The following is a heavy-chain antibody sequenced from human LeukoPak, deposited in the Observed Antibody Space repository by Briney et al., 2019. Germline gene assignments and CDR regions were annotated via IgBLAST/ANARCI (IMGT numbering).Heavy chain of an antibody. J-gene: IGHJ3*02. CDR1: GFTFSSYA. CDR2: IYSGGST. CDR3: ASGSSDCGYDAFDI. D-gene: IGHD2-21*02. V-gene: IGHV3-53*01. Sequence: GGSLRLSCAASGFTFSSYAMSWVRQAPGKGLEWVSVIYSGGSTYYADSVKGRFTISRDNSKNTLYLQMNSLRAEDTAVYYCASGSSDCGYDAFDIWGQGTMVTVSS.